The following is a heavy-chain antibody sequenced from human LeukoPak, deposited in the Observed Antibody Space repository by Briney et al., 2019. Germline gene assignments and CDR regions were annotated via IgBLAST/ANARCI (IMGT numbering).Heavy chain of an antibody. J-gene: IGHJ6*02. V-gene: IGHV4-4*07. CDR2: IYTSGST. CDR3: ARDGYSYGYMRRDYYYGMDV. CDR1: GGSISSYY. Sequence: SETLSLTCTVSGGSISSYYWSWIRQPAGKGLEWIGRIYTSGSTNYNPSLKSRVTMPVDTSKNQFSLKLSSVTAADTAVYYCARDGYSYGYMRRDYYYGMDVWGQGTTVTVSS. D-gene: IGHD5-18*01.